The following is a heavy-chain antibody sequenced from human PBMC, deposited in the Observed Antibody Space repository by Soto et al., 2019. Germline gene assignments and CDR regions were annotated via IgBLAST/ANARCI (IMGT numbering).Heavy chain of an antibody. D-gene: IGHD2-2*01. CDR2: INAGNGNT. CDR3: ARGTIVLVPAAINYGMDV. Sequence: ASVKVSCKASGYTFTSYAMHWVRQAPGQRLEWMGWINAGNGNTKYSQKFQGRVTITRDTSASTAYMELSSLRSEDTAVYYCARGTIVLVPAAINYGMDVWGQGTTVTVS. CDR1: GYTFTSYA. J-gene: IGHJ6*02. V-gene: IGHV1-3*01.